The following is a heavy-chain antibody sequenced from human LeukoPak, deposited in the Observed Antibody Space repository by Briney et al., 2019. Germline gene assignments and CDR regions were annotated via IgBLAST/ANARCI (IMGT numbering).Heavy chain of an antibody. V-gene: IGHV3-23*01. D-gene: IGHD1-1*01. J-gene: IGHJ6*03. Sequence: PGGSLRLSCAASGFTFSTYAMSWVRQAPGKGLEWVSTISGSGANTYYADSVRGRFTISRDNSKNTLYLHMNSLRAEDTAVYFCAKDGNYDYYYYMDVWGKGTTVTVSS. CDR1: GFTFSTYA. CDR3: AKDGNYDYYYYMDV. CDR2: ISGSGANT.